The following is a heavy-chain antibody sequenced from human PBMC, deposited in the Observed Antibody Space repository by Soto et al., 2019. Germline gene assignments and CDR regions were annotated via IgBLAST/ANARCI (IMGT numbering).Heavy chain of an antibody. CDR1: GGSISSSNW. D-gene: IGHD5-12*01. Sequence: SETLSLTCAVSGGSISSSNWWSWVRQPPGKGLEWIGEIYHSGSTNYNPSLKSRVTISVDKSKNQFSLKLSSVTAADTAVYYCARGGFRGDGYNYYFDYWGQGTLVTVSS. J-gene: IGHJ4*02. CDR3: ARGGFRGDGYNYYFDY. V-gene: IGHV4-4*02. CDR2: IYHSGST.